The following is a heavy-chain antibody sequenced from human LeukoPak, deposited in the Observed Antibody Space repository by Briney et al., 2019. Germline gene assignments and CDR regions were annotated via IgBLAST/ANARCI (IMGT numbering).Heavy chain of an antibody. CDR2: ISSSSSYI. J-gene: IGHJ5*02. CDR3: ARDRTTVTTGNWFDP. V-gene: IGHV3-21*01. D-gene: IGHD1-1*01. Sequence: GRCLRLSRAASGFTFSIYSMNCVRQAPRKGLECVSSISSSSSYIYYADSVKDRFTISRDNAKNSLYLQMNSLRAEDTAVYYCARDRTTVTTGNWFDPWGQGPLVTVSS. CDR1: GFTFSIYS.